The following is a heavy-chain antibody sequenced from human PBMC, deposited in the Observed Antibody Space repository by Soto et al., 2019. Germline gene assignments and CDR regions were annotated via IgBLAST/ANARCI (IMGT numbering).Heavy chain of an antibody. V-gene: IGHV2-5*02. D-gene: IGHD7-27*01. J-gene: IGHJ3*02. CDR2: IYWDDDK. CDR1: GFSLSTSGVG. Sequence: QITLKESGPTLVKPTQTLTLTCTFSGFSLSTSGVGVGWIRQPPGKALEWLALIYWDDDKRYSPSLKSRLTIAKDTSKNQVVLTMTNMDPVDTATYYCAHRPLGIEAFDIWGQGTMVTVSS. CDR3: AHRPLGIEAFDI.